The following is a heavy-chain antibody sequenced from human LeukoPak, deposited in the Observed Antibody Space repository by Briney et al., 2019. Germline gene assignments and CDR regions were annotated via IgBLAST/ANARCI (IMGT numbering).Heavy chain of an antibody. CDR3: AREGGLYRPLDY. CDR1: GGSVSSTNW. J-gene: IGHJ4*02. V-gene: IGHV4-4*02. Sequence: SGTLSLTCGVSGGSVSSTNWWTWIRQPPGKGLEWIGEVHLDGRTNFNPSLKSRLTMSVALSENHVSLKLTSVTAADTAVYYCAREGGLYRPLDYSGQGTLVTVSS. D-gene: IGHD6-25*01. CDR2: VHLDGRT.